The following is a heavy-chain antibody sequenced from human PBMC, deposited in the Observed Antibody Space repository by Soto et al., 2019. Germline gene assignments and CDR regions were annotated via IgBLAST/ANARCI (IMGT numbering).Heavy chain of an antibody. Sequence: PSETLSLTCTVSGAAIDSHYWSWIRQPPGKGLEWIGQVFYSGSTNYNPSLKSRVTISINTSTKQFSLKLTSVSAADTAVYYCARSFTVPVDYFDSWGQGTLVTVS. CDR1: GAAIDSHY. D-gene: IGHD4-17*01. CDR2: VFYSGST. J-gene: IGHJ4*02. V-gene: IGHV4-59*11. CDR3: ARSFTVPVDYFDS.